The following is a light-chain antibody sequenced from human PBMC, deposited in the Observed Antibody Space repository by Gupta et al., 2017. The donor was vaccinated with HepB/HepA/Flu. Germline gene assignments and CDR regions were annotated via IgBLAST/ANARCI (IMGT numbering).Light chain of an antibody. CDR1: QDITNY. CDR3: QQYNHHPFT. J-gene: IGKJ3*01. CDR2: DAS. V-gene: IGKV1-33*01. Sequence: DIQMTQSPSSLSASIGDRVTITCQASQDITNYLSWYQQKPGKAPKLLIYDASNLETGVPPRFSGSGSGTDFTFTISSLQPEDFATYYCQQYNHHPFTFGHGTKVDF.